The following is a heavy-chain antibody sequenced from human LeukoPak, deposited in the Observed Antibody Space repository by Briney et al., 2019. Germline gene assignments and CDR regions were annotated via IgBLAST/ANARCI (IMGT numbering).Heavy chain of an antibody. CDR3: AKDVYGDYGGPDY. J-gene: IGHJ4*02. CDR2: ISGSDGST. CDR1: GFPLSSYA. Sequence: GGSLRLSCAASGFPLSSYAMSWVRQAPGKGLEWVSGISGSDGSTYYADSVKGRFAISRDNSKNTLYLQMNSLRAEDTAVYYCAKDVYGDYGGPDYWGQGTLVTASS. V-gene: IGHV3-23*01. D-gene: IGHD4-17*01.